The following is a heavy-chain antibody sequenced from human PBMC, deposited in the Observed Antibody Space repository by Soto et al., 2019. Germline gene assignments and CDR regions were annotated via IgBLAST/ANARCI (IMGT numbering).Heavy chain of an antibody. V-gene: IGHV4-59*01. D-gene: IGHD3-10*01. CDR1: GGSIGSYY. Sequence: PSETLSLTCTVSGGSIGSYYWSWIRQPPGKGLEWIGYINYSGSTNYNPSLKSRVTISVDTSTNQFSLRLNSATAADTAVYYCATSVTMVRGIIPTLFDYWGQGTLVTVS. J-gene: IGHJ4*02. CDR2: INYSGST. CDR3: ATSVTMVRGIIPTLFDY.